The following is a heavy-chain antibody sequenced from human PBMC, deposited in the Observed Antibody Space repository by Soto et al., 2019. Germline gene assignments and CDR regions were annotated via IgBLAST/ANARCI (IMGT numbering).Heavy chain of an antibody. CDR3: ARARQYCSSSSCYLDP. D-gene: IGHD2-2*01. Sequence: QVQLQESGPGLVKPSGTLSLTCGVSGDSISSNNWWNWVRQPPGKGLEWIGEIHHSGSTNYNPSLKSRVPISVDKSKNQFSLKLNSVTAADTAVYYCARARQYCSSSSCYLDPWGQGTLVTVSS. CDR1: GDSISSNNW. V-gene: IGHV4-4*02. J-gene: IGHJ5*02. CDR2: IHHSGST.